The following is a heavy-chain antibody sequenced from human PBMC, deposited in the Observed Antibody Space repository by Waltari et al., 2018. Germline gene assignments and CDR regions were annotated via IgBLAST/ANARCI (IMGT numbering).Heavy chain of an antibody. Sequence: QVQLVESGGGVVQPGRSLRLSCTASGFTFSSYGMHWVRQAPGKGREGVAVISYDESNKFYGDSVKGRFTISRDNSKNTLYLQMHSLRAEDTAVYYCAKVQDTDLYYFENWGQGTLVTVSS. CDR3: AKVQDTDLYYFEN. J-gene: IGHJ4*02. CDR1: GFTFSSYG. V-gene: IGHV3-30*18. CDR2: ISYDESNK. D-gene: IGHD3-3*01.